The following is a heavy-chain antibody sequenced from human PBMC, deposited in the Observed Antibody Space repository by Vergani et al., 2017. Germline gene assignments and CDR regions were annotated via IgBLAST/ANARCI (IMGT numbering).Heavy chain of an antibody. V-gene: IGHV1-46*03. D-gene: IGHD2/OR15-2a*01. CDR3: VSSCLRTLEY. Sequence: QVQLVQSGAEVKAPGASVKVSCDASGYTYRSYYVHWVRQPPGQGLEWMGVFNPLGGPATYSQKFQGRVPVTGDSSTTGGTSASMVYMDLTSLTAEDTAVYFCVSSCLRTLEYWGRGTLVTVS. CDR1: GYTYRSYY. J-gene: IGHJ4*02. CDR2: FNPLGGPA.